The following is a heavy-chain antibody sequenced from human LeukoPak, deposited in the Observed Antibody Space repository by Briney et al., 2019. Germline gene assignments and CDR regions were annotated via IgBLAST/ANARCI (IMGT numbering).Heavy chain of an antibody. CDR1: GYSISSGYY. Sequence: PSETLSLTCTASGYSISSGYYWGWIRQPPGKGLEWIGSIYHSGSTYYNPSLKSRVTISVDTSKNQFSLKLSSVTAADTAVYYCARGSVTMVRGVLDYWGQGTLVTVSS. D-gene: IGHD3-10*01. CDR3: ARGSVTMVRGVLDY. V-gene: IGHV4-38-2*02. J-gene: IGHJ4*02. CDR2: IYHSGST.